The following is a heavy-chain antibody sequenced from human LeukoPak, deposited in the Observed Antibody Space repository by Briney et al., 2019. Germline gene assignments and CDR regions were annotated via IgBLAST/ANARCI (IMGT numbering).Heavy chain of an antibody. CDR3: ARGSGAAAGPLHY. D-gene: IGHD6-13*01. Sequence: GGSLRLSCVASGFTFSSYWMTWVRQAPGKGLEWVANIKHDGSEKYYVDSVKGRFTLSRDNAKNSLYLQMNSLRAEDTAVYFCARGSGAAAGPLHYWGQGTLVTVSS. CDR2: IKHDGSEK. V-gene: IGHV3-7*03. J-gene: IGHJ4*02. CDR1: GFTFSSYW.